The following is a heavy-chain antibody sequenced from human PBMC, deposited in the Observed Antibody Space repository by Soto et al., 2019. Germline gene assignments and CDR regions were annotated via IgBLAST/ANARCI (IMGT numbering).Heavy chain of an antibody. V-gene: IGHV4-31*03. Sequence: SETLSLTCTVSGGSISSGGYYWSWIRQHPGKGLEWIGYIYYSGSTYYNPSLKSRVTIPVDTSKNQFSLKLSSVTDADTAVYYCASVRGYSLNFDYWGQGTLVTVSS. J-gene: IGHJ4*02. CDR3: ASVRGYSLNFDY. D-gene: IGHD5-18*01. CDR1: GGSISSGGYY. CDR2: IYYSGST.